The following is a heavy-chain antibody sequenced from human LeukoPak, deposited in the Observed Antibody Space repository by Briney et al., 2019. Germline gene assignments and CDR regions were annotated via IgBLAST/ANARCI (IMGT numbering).Heavy chain of an antibody. Sequence: GGSLRLSCAASGFTFSSYEMNWVRQAPGKGLEWVSYISSSGSTIYYADSVKGRFTISRDNAKNSLYLQMNSLKTEDTAVYYCACWFTSMTTVTRRDYWGQGTLVTVSS. J-gene: IGHJ4*02. CDR3: ACWFTSMTTVTRRDY. D-gene: IGHD4-11*01. V-gene: IGHV3-48*03. CDR1: GFTFSSYE. CDR2: ISSSGSTI.